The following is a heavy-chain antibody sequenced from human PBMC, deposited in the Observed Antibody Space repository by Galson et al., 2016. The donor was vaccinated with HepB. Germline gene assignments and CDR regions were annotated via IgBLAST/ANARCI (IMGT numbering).Heavy chain of an antibody. CDR2: ITPNGVVK. J-gene: IGHJ3*02. V-gene: IGHV3-7*01. CDR1: GFTFSTSW. CDR3: ARDHVYVAHDI. Sequence: SLRLSCAAAGFTFSTSWMTWVRHAPGKGLEWVANITPNGVVKDYVGFVKGRFTISRDNARNILFLQMNSLRAEDTALYYWARDHVYVAHDIWGQGTVVTVSS. D-gene: IGHD4/OR15-4a*01.